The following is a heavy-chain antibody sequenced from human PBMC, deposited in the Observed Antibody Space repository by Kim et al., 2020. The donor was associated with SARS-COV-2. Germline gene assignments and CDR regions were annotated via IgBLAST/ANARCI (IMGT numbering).Heavy chain of an antibody. CDR1: GFTFSRYA. CDR2: ITGRGSGT. J-gene: IGHJ5*02. CDR3: AKGRADGAVDWFDP. D-gene: IGHD2-8*02. Sequence: GGSLRLSCAASGFTFSRYAVTWVRQAPGKGLECVSTITGRGSGTYYTESVKGRFTISRDNSENTLHLQMNSLRAEDTAVYYCAKGRADGAVDWFDPWGQG. V-gene: IGHV3-23*01.